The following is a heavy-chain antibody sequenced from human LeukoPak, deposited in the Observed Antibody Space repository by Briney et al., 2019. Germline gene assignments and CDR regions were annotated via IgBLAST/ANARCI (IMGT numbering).Heavy chain of an antibody. CDR3: ARVPLAYCGGDCYHFDY. CDR2: INHSGST. Sequence: PSETLSLTCAVYGGSFSGYYWSWIRQPPGKGLEWIGEINHSGSTNYNPSLKSRVTISVDTSKNQFSLKLSSVTAADTAVYYCARVPLAYCGGDCYHFDYWGQGTLVTVSS. D-gene: IGHD2-21*02. CDR1: GGSFSGYY. V-gene: IGHV4-34*01. J-gene: IGHJ4*02.